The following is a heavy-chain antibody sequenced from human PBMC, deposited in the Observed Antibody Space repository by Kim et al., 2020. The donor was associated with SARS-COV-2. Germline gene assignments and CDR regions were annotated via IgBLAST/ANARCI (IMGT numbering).Heavy chain of an antibody. CDR2: INDGGDIK. CDR3: AWGSSAYFNFFDF. D-gene: IGHD3-22*01. CDR1: GFIFSNFA. J-gene: IGHJ4*02. Sequence: GGSLRLSCAASGFIFSNFAMHWVRQAPGQGLELISGINDGGDIKYHAESVKGRFATSRDNSKNKVYLEMKNLRVEDTAVYFCAWGSSAYFNFFDFWGQGTLVTVSS. V-gene: IGHV3-23*01.